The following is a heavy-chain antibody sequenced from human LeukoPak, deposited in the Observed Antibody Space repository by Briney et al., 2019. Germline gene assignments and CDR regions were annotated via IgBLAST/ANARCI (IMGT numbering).Heavy chain of an antibody. J-gene: IGHJ4*02. D-gene: IGHD1-26*01. V-gene: IGHV4-59*01. CDR2: IYYSGST. CDR3: ARGNSGSYYY. Sequence: SETLSLTCTVSGGSISVYYWSWIRQPPGKGLEWIGYIYYSGSTNYNPSLKSRVTISVDTSKNQFSLKLSSVTAADTAVYYCARGNSGSYYYWGQGTLVTVSS. CDR1: GGSISVYY.